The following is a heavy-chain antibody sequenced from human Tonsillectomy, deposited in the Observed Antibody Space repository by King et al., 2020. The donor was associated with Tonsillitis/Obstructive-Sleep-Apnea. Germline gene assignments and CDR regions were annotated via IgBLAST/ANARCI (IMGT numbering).Heavy chain of an antibody. V-gene: IGHV3-30*04. D-gene: IGHD3-3*01. J-gene: IGHJ6*03. CDR1: GFTFSSYA. CDR2: ISYDGSNK. Sequence: VQLVESGGGVVQPGRSLRLSCAASGFTFSSYAIHWGRQAPGKGLEWVAVISYDGSNKYYADSVKGRFTISRDNSKNTLYLQRNRLRAEDTAVYYCARGPITGDYYTTYYYYYYMDVWGKGTTVTVSS. CDR3: ARGPITGDYYTTYYYYYYMDV.